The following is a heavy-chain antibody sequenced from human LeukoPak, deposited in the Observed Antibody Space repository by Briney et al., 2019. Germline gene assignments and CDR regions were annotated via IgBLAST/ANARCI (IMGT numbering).Heavy chain of an antibody. D-gene: IGHD2-8*01. CDR2: IWFDGSST. CDR3: AKDAIMVYASYFDY. CDR1: GFTFSRFG. J-gene: IGHJ4*02. Sequence: PGRSLRLSCAASGFTFSRFGMHWVRQAPGKGLEWEAVIWFDGSSTYYADSVKGRFTISRDNSKNTLYLQMNSLRAEDTAVYYCAKDAIMVYASYFDYWGQGTLVTVSS. V-gene: IGHV3-33*06.